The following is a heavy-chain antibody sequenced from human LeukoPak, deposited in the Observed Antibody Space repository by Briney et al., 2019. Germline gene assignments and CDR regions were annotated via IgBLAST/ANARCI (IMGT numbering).Heavy chain of an antibody. CDR3: ATYCSADGCSSLGGY. V-gene: IGHV3-7*01. D-gene: IGHD2-15*01. CDR2: IKQDGSEK. Sequence: GGSLRLSCAASGFAFGKYYMNWVRQAPGKGLDWVANIKQDGSEKNYVDSVKGRFTISRDNAKNSLYLLLNSLRVEDTAVYYCATYCSADGCSSLGGYWGQGTLVTVSS. J-gene: IGHJ4*02. CDR1: GFAFGKYY.